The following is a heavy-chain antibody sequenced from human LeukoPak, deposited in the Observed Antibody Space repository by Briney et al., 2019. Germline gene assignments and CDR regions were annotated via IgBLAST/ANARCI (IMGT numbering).Heavy chain of an antibody. Sequence: GGSLRLSCAASGFTFSSYAMHWVRQAPGKGLEWVAVISYDGSNKYYADSVKGRFTISRDNSKNTLYLQTNSLRAEDTAVYYCARGPIFGVVIIPYYFDYWGQGTLVTVSS. CDR3: ARGPIFGVVIIPYYFDY. V-gene: IGHV3-30-3*01. J-gene: IGHJ4*02. CDR1: GFTFSSYA. D-gene: IGHD3-3*01. CDR2: ISYDGSNK.